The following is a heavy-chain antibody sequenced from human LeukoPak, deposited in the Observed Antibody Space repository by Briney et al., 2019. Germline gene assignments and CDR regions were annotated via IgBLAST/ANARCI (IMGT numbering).Heavy chain of an antibody. J-gene: IGHJ4*02. D-gene: IGHD6-6*01. Sequence: GGSLRLSCAASGFTVSRKYMSWVRQAPGKGLEWVAFIRYDGSNKYYADSVKGRFTISRDNSKNTLYLQMNSLRAEDTAVYYCAKDHSSSPYWGQGTLVTVSS. CDR3: AKDHSSSPY. CDR1: GFTVSRKY. CDR2: IRYDGSNK. V-gene: IGHV3-30*02.